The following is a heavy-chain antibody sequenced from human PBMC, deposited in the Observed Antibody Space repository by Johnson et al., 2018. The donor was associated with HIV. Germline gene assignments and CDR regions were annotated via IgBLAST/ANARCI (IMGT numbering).Heavy chain of an antibody. CDR3: ARDGRELVTRGSFDI. J-gene: IGHJ3*02. D-gene: IGHD3-9*01. CDR2: IFTAGDV. V-gene: IGHV3-53*01. Sequence: VQLVESGGGLIQPGGSLRLSCAASGFTVSSNYMSWVRQAPGQGLEWVSVIFTAGDVYYSDSVKGRFTISRDNSKNILYLQMNSLRPEDTAVYYCARDGRELVTRGSFDIWGQGTMVTVSS. CDR1: GFTVSSNY.